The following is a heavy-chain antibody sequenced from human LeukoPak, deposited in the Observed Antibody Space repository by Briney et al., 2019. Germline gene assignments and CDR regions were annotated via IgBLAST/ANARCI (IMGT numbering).Heavy chain of an antibody. CDR2: IYHSGSP. CDR3: ARVNINNWHSCDY. CDR1: GGFISSNNW. Sequence: SETLSLTCAVSGGFISSNNWWGWVRQPPGKGLEWIGEIYHSGSPNYNPSLKSRVTISVDKSRNHFSLNLSSVTAADTAVYYCARVNINNWHSCDYWGQGTLVTVSS. D-gene: IGHD1-1*01. J-gene: IGHJ4*02. V-gene: IGHV4-4*02.